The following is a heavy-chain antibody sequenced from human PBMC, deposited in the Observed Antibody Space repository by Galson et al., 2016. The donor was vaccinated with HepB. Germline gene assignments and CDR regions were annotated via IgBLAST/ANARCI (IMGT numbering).Heavy chain of an antibody. Sequence: TLSLTCTVSGGSISSGGYYWSWIRQHPGKGLEWIGYIHYSGSTYYNPPLKSRVIISVDTSTNQFSLKLTSVAAADTAVYYCARSGYNYALSFDYWGQGALVTVSS. CDR3: ARSGYNYALSFDY. CDR2: IHYSGST. J-gene: IGHJ4*02. D-gene: IGHD5-18*01. CDR1: GGSISSGGYY. V-gene: IGHV4-31*03.